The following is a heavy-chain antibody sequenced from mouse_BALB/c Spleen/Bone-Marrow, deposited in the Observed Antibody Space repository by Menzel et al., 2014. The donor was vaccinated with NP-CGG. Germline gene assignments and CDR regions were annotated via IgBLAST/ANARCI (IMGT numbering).Heavy chain of an antibody. CDR1: GYAFSNYW. J-gene: IGHJ4*01. D-gene: IGHD1-1*01. CDR3: ASRGDYSYAMDY. CDR2: IYPGDTDI. V-gene: IGHV1-80*01. Sequence: VKLMESGAELVRPGSSVKISCKASGYAFSNYWMNWVEQRPGQGLEWIGQIYPGDTDIHYNGKFKGKATLTADKSSSTAYMQLSSLTSEDSAVYFCASRGDYSYAMDYWGQGTSVTVSS.